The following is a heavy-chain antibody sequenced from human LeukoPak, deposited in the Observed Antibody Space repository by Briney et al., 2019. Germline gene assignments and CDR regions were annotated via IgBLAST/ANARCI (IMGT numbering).Heavy chain of an antibody. CDR2: IYYSGST. V-gene: IGHV4-31*03. Sequence: SQTLSLTCTVSGGSISSGGYYWRWIRPHPGKGLEWIGYIYYSGSTYYNPSLKSRVTISVDTSKNQFSRKLSSVTAADTAVYYCARRFYSDSSAYYPTRSDYFDYWGQGTLVTVSS. CDR3: ARRFYSDSSAYYPTRSDYFDY. J-gene: IGHJ4*02. D-gene: IGHD3-22*01. CDR1: GGSISSGGYY.